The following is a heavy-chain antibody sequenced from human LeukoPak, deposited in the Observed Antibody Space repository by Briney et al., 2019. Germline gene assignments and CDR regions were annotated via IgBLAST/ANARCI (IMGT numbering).Heavy chain of an antibody. CDR1: GASLTSSTYY. CDR2: IYHTATT. CDR3: ATCRTGGGVVKF. V-gene: IGHV4-39*02. Sequence: SETLSLTCTVSGASLTSSTYYWAWIRQPPGKGLEWIGSIYHTATTYYTPSLKSRVTISRDTSKNHFSLNLNSVTAADTALYFCATCRTGGGVVKFWGQGRLVTVSS. J-gene: IGHJ4*02. D-gene: IGHD3-3*01.